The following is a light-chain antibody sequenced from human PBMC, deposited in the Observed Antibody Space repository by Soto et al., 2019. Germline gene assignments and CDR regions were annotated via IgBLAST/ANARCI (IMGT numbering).Light chain of an antibody. CDR1: SSNIGAGYD. J-gene: IGLJ1*01. Sequence: CALTQPPSGSGAPGQRVASSCTGSSSNIGAGYDVHWYQQLPGTAPKLLIYGNSNRPSGVPDRFSGSKSGTSASLAITGLQAEDEADYYCQSYDSSLSAFYVFGTGTKVTVL. V-gene: IGLV1-40*01. CDR2: GNS. CDR3: QSYDSSLSAFYV.